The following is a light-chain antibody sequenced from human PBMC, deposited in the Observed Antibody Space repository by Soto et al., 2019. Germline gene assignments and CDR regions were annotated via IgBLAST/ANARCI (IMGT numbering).Light chain of an antibody. J-gene: IGKJ1*01. CDR1: QNIGNY. Sequence: DIQMTQSPSSLSASVGDRVTITCRASQNIGNYLHWYQQQSGKASMLLIYSVSTLQTGVPSRFSGSGSGTDFTLTISSLQPEDFPTFYCQHSYNSPTWTFGEGTKVEIK. CDR3: QHSYNSPTWT. CDR2: SVS. V-gene: IGKV1-39*01.